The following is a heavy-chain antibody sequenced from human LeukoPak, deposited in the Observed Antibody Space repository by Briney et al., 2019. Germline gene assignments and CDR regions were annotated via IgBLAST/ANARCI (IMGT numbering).Heavy chain of an antibody. CDR3: GKGLGGSFAAGNY. Sequence: PGGSLRLSCAASGFTFSSYEMNWVRQAPGKGLEWVSSISGSGGSTYYADSVQGRFTISRDNSKNTLYLQMNSLRAEDTAVYYCGKGLGGSFAAGNYLGQGTPVTVSS. D-gene: IGHD1-26*01. V-gene: IGHV3-23*01. CDR2: ISGSGGST. CDR1: GFTFSSYE. J-gene: IGHJ4*02.